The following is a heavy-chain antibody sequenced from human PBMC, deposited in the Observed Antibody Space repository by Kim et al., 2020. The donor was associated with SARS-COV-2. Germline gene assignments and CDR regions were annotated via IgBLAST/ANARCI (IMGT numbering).Heavy chain of an antibody. V-gene: IGHV1-8*01. J-gene: IGHJ6*02. CDR3: ARAPLYYDFWSGYYTESPYYYYGMDV. CDR2: MNPNSGNT. CDR1: GYTFTSYD. D-gene: IGHD3-3*01. Sequence: ASVKVSCKASGYTFTSYDINWVRQATGQGLEWMGWMNPNSGNTGYAQKFQGRVTMTRNTSISTAYMELSSLRSEDTAVYYCARAPLYYDFWSGYYTESPYYYYGMDVWGQGTTVTVSS.